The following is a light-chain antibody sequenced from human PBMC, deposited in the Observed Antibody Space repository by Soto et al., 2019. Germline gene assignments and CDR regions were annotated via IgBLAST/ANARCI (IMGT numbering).Light chain of an antibody. Sequence: NILKQSPGRLTKNKGERATLSCRASQSVGSSSLAWYQQKPGQAPRLLVYDASSRATGIPDRFSGGGSGTHFTLTISRVEPEDFAVYYCQQYDNSLTFGRGTKVDIK. J-gene: IGKJ4*01. CDR3: QQYDNSLT. V-gene: IGKV3-20*01. CDR1: QSVGSSS. CDR2: DAS.